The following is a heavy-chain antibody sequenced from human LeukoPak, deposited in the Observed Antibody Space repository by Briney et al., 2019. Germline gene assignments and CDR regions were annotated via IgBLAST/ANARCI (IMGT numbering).Heavy chain of an antibody. Sequence: GASVKVSCKASGGTFSSYAISWVRQAPGQGLEWMGGIIPIFGTANYAQKFQGRVTITADESTGTAYMELNSLRSEDTAVYYCARDPRQLPHVHYYYYMDVWGKGTTVTVSS. V-gene: IGHV1-69*01. J-gene: IGHJ6*03. D-gene: IGHD2-2*01. CDR1: GGTFSSYA. CDR3: ARDPRQLPHVHYYYYMDV. CDR2: IIPIFGTA.